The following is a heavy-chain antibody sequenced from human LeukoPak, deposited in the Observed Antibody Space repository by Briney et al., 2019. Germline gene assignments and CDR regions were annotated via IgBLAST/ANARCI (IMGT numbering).Heavy chain of an antibody. D-gene: IGHD1-14*01. CDR3: AKVTGYLL. Sequence: GGSLRLSCAASGFTFSSYAMSWVRQAPGKGLEWVSTISNSDYSTYYADSVKGRFTISRANSENTLYLQMNNLRAEDTAVYYCAKVTGYLLWGQGTLVTASS. V-gene: IGHV3-23*01. CDR2: ISNSDYST. CDR1: GFTFSSYA. J-gene: IGHJ4*02.